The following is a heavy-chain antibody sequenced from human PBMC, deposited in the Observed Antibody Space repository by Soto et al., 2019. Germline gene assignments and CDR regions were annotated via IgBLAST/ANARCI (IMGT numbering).Heavy chain of an antibody. D-gene: IGHD3-10*01. CDR3: ARHRLNYGSWSYSAFDI. J-gene: IGHJ3*02. Sequence: QLQLQESGPGLVKPSETLSLTCTVSGGSISSSSYYWGWIRQPPGKGLEWIGSIYYSGSTYYNPSLKSRVTISVDTSKNQFSLKLSSVTAADTAVYYCARHRLNYGSWSYSAFDIWGQGTMVTVSS. CDR1: GGSISSSSYY. V-gene: IGHV4-39*01. CDR2: IYYSGST.